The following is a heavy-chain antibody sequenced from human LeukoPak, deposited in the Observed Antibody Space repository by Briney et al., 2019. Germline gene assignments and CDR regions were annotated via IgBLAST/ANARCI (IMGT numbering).Heavy chain of an antibody. D-gene: IGHD1-26*01. Sequence: SETLSLTCTVSGGSISSSYYYWGWIRQPPRKGLEWIGSIYYGGSTYYNPSLKSRVTISVDTSKNQFSLRLSSVTAADTAVYYCARLLLYSGSLYYFDYWGQGTLVTVSS. J-gene: IGHJ4*02. CDR3: ARLLLYSGSLYYFDY. CDR2: IYYGGST. V-gene: IGHV4-39*01. CDR1: GGSISSSYYY.